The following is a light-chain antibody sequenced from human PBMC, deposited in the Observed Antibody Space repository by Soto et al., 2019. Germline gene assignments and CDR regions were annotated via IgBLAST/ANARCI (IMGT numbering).Light chain of an antibody. J-gene: IGKJ3*01. CDR1: QSVGSTN. CDR3: QQYGSSPFT. CDR2: DTS. Sequence: EIVLTQSPATLSLSPGERATLSCGASQSVGSTNLAWYQQKPGLVPRLLIYDTSSRATGIPDRFSGSGSGTDFTLTISRLEPEDFAVYHCQQYGSSPFTFGPGTKVDI. V-gene: IGKV3D-20*01.